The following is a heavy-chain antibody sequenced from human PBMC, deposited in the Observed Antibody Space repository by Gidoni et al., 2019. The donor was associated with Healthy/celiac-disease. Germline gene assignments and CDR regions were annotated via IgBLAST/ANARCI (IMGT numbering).Heavy chain of an antibody. CDR2: IKSKTYGVTT. J-gene: IGHJ4*02. CDR3: TRSDDSSGYYSYYFDY. CDR1: GFTFSNAW. V-gene: IGHV3-15*01. D-gene: IGHD3-22*01. Sequence: EVQLVESGGGLVKPGGSLRLSCAAYGFTFSNAWMSWVRQAPGKGLEWVGRIKSKTYGVTTDYAAPVKGRFTISRDDSKNTLYLQMNSLKTEDTAVYYCTRSDDSSGYYSYYFDYWGQGTLVTVSS.